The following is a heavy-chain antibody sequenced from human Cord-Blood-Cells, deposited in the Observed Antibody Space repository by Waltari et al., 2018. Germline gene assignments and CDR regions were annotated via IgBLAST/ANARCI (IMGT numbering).Heavy chain of an antibody. J-gene: IGHJ3*02. CDR1: GYTFTGYY. CDR2: INPNSG. V-gene: IGHV1-2*02. D-gene: IGHD3-10*01. CDR3: ARTGRDYAFDI. Sequence: QVQLAPSGAAVKKPGASVQVSCKASGYTFTGYYMHWVRQAPGQGLEWMGWINPNSGDTSISTAYMELSRLRSDDTAVYYCARTGRDYAFDIWGQGTMVTVSS.